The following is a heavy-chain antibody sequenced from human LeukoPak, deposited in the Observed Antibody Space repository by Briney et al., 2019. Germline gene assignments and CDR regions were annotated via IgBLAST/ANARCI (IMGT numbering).Heavy chain of an antibody. CDR2: ISSSGSTI. J-gene: IGHJ6*04. CDR1: AFTFSSYE. Sequence: PGGSLRLSCPPSAFTFSSYEMNWVRQAPGKGLEWVSYISSSGSTIYYADSVKGRFTISRDNAKTSLYLQMNSLRAEDTAVYYCAELGITMIGGVWGKGTTVTISS. D-gene: IGHD3-10*02. V-gene: IGHV3-48*03. CDR3: AELGITMIGGV.